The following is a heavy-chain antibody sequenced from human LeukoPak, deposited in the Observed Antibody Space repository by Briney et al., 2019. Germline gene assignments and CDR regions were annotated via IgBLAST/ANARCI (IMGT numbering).Heavy chain of an antibody. Sequence: ASLKVSCKASGYTFTSYDISWVRQAPGQGLEWMGSTNAYNGNTIYAQKLQGGVTMTTDTSTSTASMELRSLRSDDTGVYYCARERGIAASDSPRLFDYWGQGTLVTVSS. CDR2: TNAYNGNT. J-gene: IGHJ4*02. CDR1: GYTFTSYD. CDR3: ARERGIAASDSPRLFDY. D-gene: IGHD6-13*01. V-gene: IGHV1-18*01.